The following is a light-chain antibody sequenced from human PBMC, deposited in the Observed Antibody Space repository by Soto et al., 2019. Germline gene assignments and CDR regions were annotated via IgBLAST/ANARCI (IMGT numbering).Light chain of an antibody. CDR3: QQFDGSPWT. CDR1: QSVTSTY. V-gene: IGKV3-20*01. J-gene: IGKJ1*01. Sequence: EVVLTQSPVTLSLSPGERATLSCRASQSVTSTYLAWYQQKPGQAPRLLIYDASTRAPGVPDRFSGNGSGTDFTLSISRLEPEDFAVYFCQQFDGSPWTFGQGTKVDIK. CDR2: DAS.